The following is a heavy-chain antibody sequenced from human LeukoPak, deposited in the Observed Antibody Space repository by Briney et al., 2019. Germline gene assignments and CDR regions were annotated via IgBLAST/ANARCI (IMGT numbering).Heavy chain of an antibody. V-gene: IGHV3-30*02. D-gene: IGHD3-22*01. Sequence: PGGSLRLSCAASGFTFSSYGMHWVRQAPGKGLEWVAFIRYDGSNKYYADSVKGRFTISRDNSKNTAYLQMNSLKTEDTAVYYCTRRYYHDSSGYYYGDYWGQGTLVTVSS. CDR2: IRYDGSNK. CDR3: TRRYYHDSSGYYYGDY. CDR1: GFTFSSYG. J-gene: IGHJ4*02.